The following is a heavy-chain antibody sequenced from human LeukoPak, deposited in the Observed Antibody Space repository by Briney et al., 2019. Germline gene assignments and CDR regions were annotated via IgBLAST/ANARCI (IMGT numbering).Heavy chain of an antibody. J-gene: IGHJ5*02. CDR2: INHSGST. CDR3: ARGGYCSSSRCHVGWFDP. V-gene: IGHV4-30-4*08. CDR1: GGSISSGDYY. D-gene: IGHD2-2*03. Sequence: PSQTLSLTCTVSGGSISSGDYYWSWIRQPPGKGLEWIGEINHSGSTNYNPSLKSRVTISVDTSKNQFSLNLSSVTAADTAVYYCARGGYCSSSRCHVGWFDPWGQGTLLTVSS.